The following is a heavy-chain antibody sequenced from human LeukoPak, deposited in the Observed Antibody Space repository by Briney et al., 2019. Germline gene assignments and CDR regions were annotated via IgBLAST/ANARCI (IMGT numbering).Heavy chain of an antibody. CDR2: ISYDGSNK. V-gene: IGHV3-30*07. Sequence: PGGSLRLSCAASGFTFSSYAMHWVRQAPGKGLEWVAVISYDGSNKYYADSVKGRFTISRDNSKNTLYLQMNSLRAEDTAVYYCARELGYYSGIDYWGQGTLVTVSP. J-gene: IGHJ4*02. CDR3: ARELGYYSGIDY. D-gene: IGHD3-22*01. CDR1: GFTFSSYA.